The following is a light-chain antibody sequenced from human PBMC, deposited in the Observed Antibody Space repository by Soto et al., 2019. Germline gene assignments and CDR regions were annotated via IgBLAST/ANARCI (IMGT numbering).Light chain of an antibody. CDR1: QSVSSN. V-gene: IGKV3-15*01. CDR2: SAS. Sequence: EIVMTQSPATLSVSPGERAILSCRTSQSVSSNLAWYQQKPGQAPRLLIYSASTRATGVPARFSGSGSGTEFTLTISSLQSEDFAVYYCQQYNNWPPMYTFGQGTKLEIK. J-gene: IGKJ2*01. CDR3: QQYNNWPPMYT.